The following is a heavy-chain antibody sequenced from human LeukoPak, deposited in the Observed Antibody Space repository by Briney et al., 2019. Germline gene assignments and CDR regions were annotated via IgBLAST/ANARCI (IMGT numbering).Heavy chain of an antibody. Sequence: LGGSLRLSCAASGFTFTDYTINWVRQAPGKGLEWASSISTSSNISYADSVKGRFTVSRDNAKNSVYLQTNCLRAEDTAVYYCARDRSYVGFDYWGQGTLVTVSS. CDR1: GFTFTDYT. CDR2: ISTSSNI. V-gene: IGHV3-69-1*01. D-gene: IGHD4-23*01. CDR3: ARDRSYVGFDY. J-gene: IGHJ4*02.